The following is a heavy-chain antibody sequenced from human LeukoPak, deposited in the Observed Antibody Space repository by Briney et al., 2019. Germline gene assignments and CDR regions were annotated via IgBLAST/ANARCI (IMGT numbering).Heavy chain of an antibody. V-gene: IGHV4-34*01. J-gene: IGHJ6*04. CDR2: INHSGST. Sequence: SETLSLTCAVYGGSFSGYYWSWIRQPPGKGLEWIGEINHSGSTNYNPSLKSRVTISVDTSKNRFSLKLSSVTAADTAVYYCARVLRTTAMVTFWVPYGMDVWGKGTTVTVSS. CDR3: ARVLRTTAMVTFWVPYGMDV. CDR1: GGSFSGYY. D-gene: IGHD5-18*01.